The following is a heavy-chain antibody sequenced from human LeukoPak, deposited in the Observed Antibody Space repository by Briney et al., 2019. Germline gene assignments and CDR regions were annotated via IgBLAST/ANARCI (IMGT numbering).Heavy chain of an antibody. Sequence: SETLSLTCAVYGGSFSGYYWSWIRQPPGKGLEWIGEINHSGSTNYNPSLKSRVTISVDTSKNQFSLKLTSVTAAHTAIYYCARDSYNWNVDAFDPWGQGTLVTVSS. V-gene: IGHV4-34*01. CDR1: GGSFSGYY. CDR3: ARDSYNWNVDAFDP. J-gene: IGHJ5*02. D-gene: IGHD1-20*01. CDR2: INHSGST.